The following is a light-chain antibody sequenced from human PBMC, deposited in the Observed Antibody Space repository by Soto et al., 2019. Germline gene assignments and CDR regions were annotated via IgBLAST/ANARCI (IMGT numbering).Light chain of an antibody. V-gene: IGLV2-11*01. Sequence: QSALTQPRSVAGSPGQSVTISCTGTSSDVGGYNYVSWYQQYPGTAPKLMIYDVSLRPSGAPDRFSGSKSGNTASLTISGLQAEDEADYYCCSYAGTYTFYVFGSGTKLTVL. CDR2: DVS. CDR1: SSDVGGYNY. J-gene: IGLJ1*01. CDR3: CSYAGTYTFYV.